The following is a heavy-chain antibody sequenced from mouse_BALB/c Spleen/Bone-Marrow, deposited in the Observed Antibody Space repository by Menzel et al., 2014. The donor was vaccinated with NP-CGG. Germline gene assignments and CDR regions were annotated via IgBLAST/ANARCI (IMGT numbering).Heavy chain of an antibody. CDR2: INNGGGST. Sequence: EVKLVESGGGLVEPGGSLKLSCAASGFTFIAYTMSWVRQTPEKRLEWVAYINNGGGSTYYPDTVKGRFTISRDNAKNTLYLQMSSRKSEDTAMYYCARHGEERPVLAMDYWGQGTSVTVFS. CDR1: GFTFIAYT. J-gene: IGHJ4*01. CDR3: ARHGEERPVLAMDY. D-gene: IGHD2-14*01. V-gene: IGHV5-12-2*01.